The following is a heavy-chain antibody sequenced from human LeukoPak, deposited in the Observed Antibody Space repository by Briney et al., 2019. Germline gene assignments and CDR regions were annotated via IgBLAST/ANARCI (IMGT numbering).Heavy chain of an antibody. J-gene: IGHJ6*03. V-gene: IGHV3-33*01. CDR3: ASSPPYYDFWSGEVYYYMDV. D-gene: IGHD3-3*01. CDR2: IWYDGSNK. Sequence: GGSLRLSCAASGFTFSSYGMHWVRQAPGKGLEWVAVIWYDGSNKYYADSVKGRFTISRDNSKNTLYLQMNSLRAEDTAVYYCASSPPYYDFWSGEVYYYMDVWGKGTTVTVSS. CDR1: GFTFSSYG.